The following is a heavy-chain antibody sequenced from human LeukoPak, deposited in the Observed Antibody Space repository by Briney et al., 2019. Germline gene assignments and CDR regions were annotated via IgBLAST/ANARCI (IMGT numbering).Heavy chain of an antibody. D-gene: IGHD6-19*01. Sequence: GGSLRLSCAASGFTFSDYYMSWIRQAPGKGLEWVSGINWNGGSTGYADSVKGRFTISRDNAKNSLYLQMNSLRAEDTALYYCATSLAVAGPNDYWGQGTLVTVSS. V-gene: IGHV3-20*04. CDR1: GFTFSDYY. CDR3: ATSLAVAGPNDY. J-gene: IGHJ4*02. CDR2: INWNGGST.